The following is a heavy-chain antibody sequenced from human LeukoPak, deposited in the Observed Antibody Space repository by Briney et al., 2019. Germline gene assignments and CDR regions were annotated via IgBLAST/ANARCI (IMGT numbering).Heavy chain of an antibody. CDR3: ATEAGTRGDY. D-gene: IGHD1-7*01. V-gene: IGHV3-21*01. J-gene: IGHJ4*02. CDR1: GFTFSSYS. CDR2: ISSSSSYI. Sequence: GGSLRLSCAASGFTFSSYSMNWVRQAPGKGLEWVSSISSSSSYIYYADSVKGRSTISRDNAKNSLYLQMNSLRAEDTAVYYCATEAGTRGDYWGQGTLVTVSS.